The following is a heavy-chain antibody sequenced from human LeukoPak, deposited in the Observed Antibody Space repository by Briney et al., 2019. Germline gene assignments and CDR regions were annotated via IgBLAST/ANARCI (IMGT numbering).Heavy chain of an antibody. CDR1: GGSISSAGYY. CDR2: IYYSGST. CDR3: ARDSGYSGNSDY. Sequence: SETLSLTCTVSGGSISSAGYYWSWMRQYPGKGLEWIGCIYYSGSTSYNPSLKSRVTISVDTSKNQFSLRLTSVTAADTAVYYCARDSGYSGNSDYWGQGTLVTVSS. J-gene: IGHJ4*02. D-gene: IGHD4-23*01. V-gene: IGHV4-31*03.